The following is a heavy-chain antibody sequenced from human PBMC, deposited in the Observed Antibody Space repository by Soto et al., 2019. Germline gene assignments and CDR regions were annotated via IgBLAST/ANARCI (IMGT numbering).Heavy chain of an antibody. Sequence: GGSLRLSCAASGFTFSDYYMSWIRQAPGKGLEWVSYISSSGSTIYYADSVKGRFTISRDNAKNSLYLQMNSLRAEDTAVYYCAREEGMESSSERIDYWGQGTLVTVSS. V-gene: IGHV3-11*01. CDR1: GFTFSDYY. CDR2: ISSSGSTI. D-gene: IGHD6-6*01. J-gene: IGHJ4*02. CDR3: AREEGMESSSERIDY.